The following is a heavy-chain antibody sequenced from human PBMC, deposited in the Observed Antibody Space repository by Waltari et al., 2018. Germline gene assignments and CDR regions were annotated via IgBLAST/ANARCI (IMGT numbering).Heavy chain of an antibody. Sequence: EVQLVESGGGLVKPGGSLRLSCAASGFTFSSYSMNWVRQAPGKGLEWVSSISSSSSYIYYADSVKGRFTISRDNAKNSLYLQMNSLRAEDTAVYYCARGSGGYYGASDYWGQGTLVTVSS. D-gene: IGHD1-26*01. CDR1: GFTFSSYS. J-gene: IGHJ4*02. CDR2: ISSSSSYI. CDR3: ARGSGGYYGASDY. V-gene: IGHV3-21*01.